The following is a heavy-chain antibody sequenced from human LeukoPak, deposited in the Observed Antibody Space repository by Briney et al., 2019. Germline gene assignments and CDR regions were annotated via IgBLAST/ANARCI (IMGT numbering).Heavy chain of an antibody. Sequence: SETLSLTCAVYGGSFSGYYWSWIRQPPGKGLEWIGEINHSGSTNYNPSLKSRVTISVDTSKNQVSLKLSSVTAADTAVYYCARGLFDIVVVPAAPYFDYWGQGTLVTVSS. D-gene: IGHD2-2*01. CDR3: ARGLFDIVVVPAAPYFDY. J-gene: IGHJ4*02. CDR2: INHSGST. CDR1: GGSFSGYY. V-gene: IGHV4-34*01.